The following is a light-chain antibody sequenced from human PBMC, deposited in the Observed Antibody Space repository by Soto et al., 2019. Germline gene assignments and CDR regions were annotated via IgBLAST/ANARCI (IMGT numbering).Light chain of an antibody. J-gene: IGKJ3*01. V-gene: IGKV1-5*01. CDR3: QQYNSYSPLT. CDR1: QSITNW. Sequence: DIQMTQSPSTLSASVGDRVTITCRASQSITNWLAWYQQKPGKAPKLLVYDASSLESGVPSRFSGSGSGIEFTLTISSLQPDDFAIYYCQQYNSYSPLTFGPGTKVDIK. CDR2: DAS.